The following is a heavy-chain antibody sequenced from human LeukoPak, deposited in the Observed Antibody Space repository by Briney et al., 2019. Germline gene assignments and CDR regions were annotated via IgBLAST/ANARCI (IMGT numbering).Heavy chain of an antibody. CDR1: GYTFTSYG. Sequence: ASVKVSCKASGYTFTSYGISWVRQATGQGLEWLGWISTYNGDTSYTQKLQGRVTMTTDTSTSTAYMEVRSLRSDDTAVYYCARGASLRNFDYWGQGTLVTVSS. CDR3: ARGASLRNFDY. D-gene: IGHD4/OR15-4a*01. V-gene: IGHV1-18*01. CDR2: ISTYNGDT. J-gene: IGHJ4*02.